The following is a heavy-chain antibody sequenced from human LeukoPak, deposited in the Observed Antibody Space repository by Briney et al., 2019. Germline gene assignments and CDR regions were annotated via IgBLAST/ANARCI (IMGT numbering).Heavy chain of an antibody. CDR2: IYYSGST. V-gene: IGHV4-59*01. CDR1: GGSISSYY. J-gene: IGHJ4*02. Sequence: SETLSLTCTVSGGSISSYYWSWIRQPPGKGLEWIGYIYYSGSTNYNPSLKSRVTISVDTSKNQFSLKLSSVTAADTAVYYCARDGGDYYDSSGYYGVGFDYWGQGTLVTVSS. D-gene: IGHD3-22*01. CDR3: ARDGGDYYDSSGYYGVGFDY.